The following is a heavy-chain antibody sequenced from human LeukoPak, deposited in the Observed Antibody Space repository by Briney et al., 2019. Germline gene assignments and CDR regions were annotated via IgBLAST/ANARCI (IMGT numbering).Heavy chain of an antibody. J-gene: IGHJ4*02. V-gene: IGHV4-39*01. CDR3: ARSWYSATYLDY. D-gene: IGHD1-26*01. Sequence: KPSETLSLTCTVSGGSISSSSYYWGWIRQPPGKGLEWIGSIYYSGSTYYNPSLKSRVTISVDTSKNQFSLKLSSVTAADTAVYYCARSWYSATYLDYWGQGTLVTVSS. CDR1: GGSISSSSYY. CDR2: IYYSGST.